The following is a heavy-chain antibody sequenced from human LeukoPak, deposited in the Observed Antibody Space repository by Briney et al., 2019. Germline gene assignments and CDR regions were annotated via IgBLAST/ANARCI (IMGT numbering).Heavy chain of an antibody. J-gene: IGHJ5*02. CDR3: ARCLRGIAAAGNPFDP. Sequence: SETLSLTCTVSGGSISSYYWSWIRQPPGKGLEWIGYIYYSGSTNNNPSLKSRVTISVDTSKNQFSLKLSSVTAADTAVYYCARCLRGIAAAGNPFDPWGQGTLVTVSS. CDR2: IYYSGST. V-gene: IGHV4-59*12. CDR1: GGSISSYY. D-gene: IGHD6-13*01.